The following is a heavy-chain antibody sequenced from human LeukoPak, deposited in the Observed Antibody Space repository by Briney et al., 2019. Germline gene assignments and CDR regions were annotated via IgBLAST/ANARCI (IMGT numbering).Heavy chain of an antibody. Sequence: GGSLRLSCAAPGFTLSSYEMNWVRLAPGKGLEWISYISRTGNSIYYADSVKGRFTISRDSAKNSLYLQMNSLRAEDTAVYYCARGPYSSNWYVDYWGQGTLVTVAS. CDR3: ARGPYSSNWYVDY. CDR2: ISRTGNSI. V-gene: IGHV3-48*03. CDR1: GFTLSSYE. J-gene: IGHJ4*02. D-gene: IGHD6-13*01.